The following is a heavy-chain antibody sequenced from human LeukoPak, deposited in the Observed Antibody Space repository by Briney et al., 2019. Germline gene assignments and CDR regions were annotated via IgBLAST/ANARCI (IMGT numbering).Heavy chain of an antibody. J-gene: IGHJ3*02. CDR1: GFTFSSYW. CDR2: IKQDGSEK. V-gene: IGHV3-7*01. CDR3: ATSLRDYFNAFDI. Sequence: GGSLRLSCAASGFTFSSYWMSWVRQAPGKGLEWVANIKQDGSEKYYVGSVKGRFTISRDNAKNSLYLQMNSLRAEDTAVYYCATSLRDYFNAFDIWGQGTMVTVSS. D-gene: IGHD2/OR15-2a*01.